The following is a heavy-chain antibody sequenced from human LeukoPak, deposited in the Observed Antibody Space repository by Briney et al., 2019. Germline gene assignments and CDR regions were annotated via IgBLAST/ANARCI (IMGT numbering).Heavy chain of an antibody. CDR1: GGSISSGGYY. CDR2: VYHSGST. V-gene: IGHV4-30-2*01. CDR3: ARASWELQP. D-gene: IGHD1-26*01. J-gene: IGHJ5*02. Sequence: QTLSLTCTISGGSISSGGYYWTWIRQPPGKGLEWIGYVYHSGSTYYNPSLESRVTISVDKSKSQFSLKLSSVTAADTAVYYCARASWELQPWGQGTLVTVSS.